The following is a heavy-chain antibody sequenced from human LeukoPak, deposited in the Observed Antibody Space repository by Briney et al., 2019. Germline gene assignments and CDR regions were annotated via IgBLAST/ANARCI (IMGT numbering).Heavy chain of an antibody. CDR2: IKQGGIEK. CDR1: GFTFSSYW. V-gene: IGHV3-7*01. CDR3: ARSDYYDSSGNYYFDY. J-gene: IGHJ4*02. Sequence: GGSLRLSCAVSGFTFSSYWMSWVRQAPGKGLEWVANIKQGGIEKNYVDSVKGRFTISRDNAKNSLYLQMNSLRDEDTAVYYCARSDYYDSSGNYYFDYWGQGTLVAVSS. D-gene: IGHD3-22*01.